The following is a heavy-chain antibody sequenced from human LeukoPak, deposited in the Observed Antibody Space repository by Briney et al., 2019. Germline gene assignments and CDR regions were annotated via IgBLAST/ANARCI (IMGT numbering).Heavy chain of an antibody. CDR1: GFTFSSYA. Sequence: GGTLRLSCAASGFTFSSYAMSWVRQAPGKGLEWVSSISGSGGSTYYADSVKGRFTISRDNAKNSLYLQMNSLRAEDTALYYCGRAYDFSRHWGQGTLVTVSS. CDR3: GRAYDFSRH. V-gene: IGHV3-23*01. J-gene: IGHJ4*02. D-gene: IGHD3-3*01. CDR2: ISGSGGST.